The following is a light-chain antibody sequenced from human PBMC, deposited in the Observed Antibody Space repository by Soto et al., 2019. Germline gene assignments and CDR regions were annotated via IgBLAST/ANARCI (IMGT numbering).Light chain of an antibody. CDR3: QQRTNWQLT. CDR1: QSVGKY. V-gene: IGKV3-11*01. CDR2: DVS. Sequence: EIVLTQSPATLSLSPGERATLSCRASQSVGKYLAWYQQRPAQTPRLLMFDVSYRATGTPARFSGSGSGTDFTLTISSLEPEDFAVYYCQQRTNWQLTFCGGTRVEIK. J-gene: IGKJ4*01.